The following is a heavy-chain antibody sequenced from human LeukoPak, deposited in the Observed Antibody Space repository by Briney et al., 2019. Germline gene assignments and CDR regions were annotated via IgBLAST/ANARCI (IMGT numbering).Heavy chain of an antibody. CDR1: GFTFSNYW. CDR3: ARDWNGKYDY. J-gene: IGHJ4*02. Sequence: GGSLRLSCAASGFTFSNYWMGWVRQAPGKGLEWVANIKQDGSEKYYVDSVKGRFTISRDNAKNSLYLQMNSLRAEDTAVYYCARDWNGKYDYWGQGTLVTVSS. CDR2: IKQDGSEK. D-gene: IGHD1-1*01. V-gene: IGHV3-7*01.